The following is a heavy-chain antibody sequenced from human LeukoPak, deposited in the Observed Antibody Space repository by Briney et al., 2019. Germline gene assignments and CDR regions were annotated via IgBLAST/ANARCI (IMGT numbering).Heavy chain of an antibody. CDR1: GYTFTSYY. Sequence: WASVKVSCKASGYTFTSYYMHWVRQAPGQGLEWMGIINPSGGSTSYAQKFQGRVTMTRDTSISTAYMELSRLRSDDTAVYYCARVRFLEWFLFDYWGQGTLVTVSS. D-gene: IGHD3-3*01. V-gene: IGHV1-46*01. J-gene: IGHJ4*02. CDR2: INPSGGST. CDR3: ARVRFLEWFLFDY.